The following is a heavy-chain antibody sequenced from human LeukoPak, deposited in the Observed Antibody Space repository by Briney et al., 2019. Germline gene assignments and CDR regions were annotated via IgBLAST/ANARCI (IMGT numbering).Heavy chain of an antibody. V-gene: IGHV3-48*04. CDR1: GFTFGDYA. J-gene: IGHJ6*02. Sequence: GGSLRLSCTASGFTFGDYAMSWFRQAPGKGLEWVSYISSSSSTIYYADSVKGRFTISRDNAKNSLYLQMNSLRAEDTAVYYCARVSVVPAAMGQYGMDVWGQGTTVTVSS. CDR3: ARVSVVPAAMGQYGMDV. CDR2: ISSSSSTI. D-gene: IGHD2-2*01.